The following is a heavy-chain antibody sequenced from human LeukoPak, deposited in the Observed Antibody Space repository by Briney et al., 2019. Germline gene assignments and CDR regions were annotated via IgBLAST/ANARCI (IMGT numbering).Heavy chain of an antibody. Sequence: GGSLRLSCAASGFTFSSYAMSWVRQAPGKGLEWVSAISGSGGSTYYADSVKGRFIISRDNSKNTLYLQMNSLRAEDTAVYYCAKDPHPLTMIVVAVDYWGQGTLVTVSS. CDR3: AKDPHPLTMIVVAVDY. CDR1: GFTFSSYA. J-gene: IGHJ4*02. CDR2: ISGSGGST. V-gene: IGHV3-23*01. D-gene: IGHD3-22*01.